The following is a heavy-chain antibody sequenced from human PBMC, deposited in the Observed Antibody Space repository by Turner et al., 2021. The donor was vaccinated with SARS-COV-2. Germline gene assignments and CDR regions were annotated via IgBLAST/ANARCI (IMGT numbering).Heavy chain of an antibody. J-gene: IGHJ4*02. D-gene: IGHD3-22*01. CDR1: GGTFSSYA. CDR2: IIPILGIA. Sequence: QVHLVQSVAEVKKPGSSVKVSCKASGGTFSSYAINWVRQAPGQGLEWMGRIIPILGIANYAQKFQGRVTITADKSTSTAYMELSSLRSEDTAVYYCARAKFYYYDSSGYQYYFDYWGQGTLVTVSS. V-gene: IGHV1-69*04. CDR3: ARAKFYYYDSSGYQYYFDY.